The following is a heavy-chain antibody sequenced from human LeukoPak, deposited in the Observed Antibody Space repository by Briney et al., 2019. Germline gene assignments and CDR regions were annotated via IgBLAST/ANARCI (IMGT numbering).Heavy chain of an antibody. D-gene: IGHD1-26*01. CDR1: GFTFSSYW. J-gene: IGHJ3*02. CDR2: IKQDGSEK. V-gene: IGHV3-7*01. Sequence: PGGSLRLSCAASGFTFSSYWMSWVRQAPGKGLEWVANIKQDGSEKYYVDSVKGRFTISRDNAKNSLYLQMDSLRAEDTAVYYCARAWELLPHPPRPGAFDIWGQGTMVTVSS. CDR3: ARAWELLPHPPRPGAFDI.